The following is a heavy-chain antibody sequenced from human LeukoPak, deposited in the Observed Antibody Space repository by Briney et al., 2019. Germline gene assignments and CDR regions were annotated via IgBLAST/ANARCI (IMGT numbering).Heavy chain of an antibody. J-gene: IGHJ4*02. CDR1: GFTFSSYE. Sequence: GGSLRLSCAASGFTFSSYEMNWVRQAPGKGLEWVSYISSGRRTIYYADSVKGRFTISRDNAKNSLYLQMNSLRDEDTAVYYCARDLDSSGYYYDWGQGTLVTVSS. V-gene: IGHV3-48*03. CDR3: ARDLDSSGYYYD. D-gene: IGHD3-22*01. CDR2: ISSGRRTI.